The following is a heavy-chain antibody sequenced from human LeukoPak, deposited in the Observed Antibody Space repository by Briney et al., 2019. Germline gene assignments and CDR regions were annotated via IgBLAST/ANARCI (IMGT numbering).Heavy chain of an antibody. Sequence: GGSLRLSCAASGFSFSGSGMHWVRQASGKVLEWVGHIRSQADSYATVYGASVKGRFTITRDDSENTAYLQMNSLKTEDTAVYYCASFPSGSYSAYWGQGTLVTVSS. CDR3: ASFPSGSYSAY. V-gene: IGHV3-73*01. CDR2: IRSQADSYAT. D-gene: IGHD1-26*01. CDR1: GFSFSGSG. J-gene: IGHJ4*02.